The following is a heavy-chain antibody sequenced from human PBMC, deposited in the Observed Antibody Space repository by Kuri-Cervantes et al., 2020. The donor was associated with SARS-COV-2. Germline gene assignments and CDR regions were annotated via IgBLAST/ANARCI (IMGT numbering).Heavy chain of an antibody. V-gene: IGHV4-34*09. CDR2: INHSGST. CDR1: GGSFSGYY. CDR3: ARVVLRRITIFGVVMDANWFDP. Sequence: LRLSCAVYGGSFSGYYWSWIRQPPGKGLEWIGEINHSGSTYYNPSLKSRVTISVDTSKNQFSLKLSSVTAADTAVYFCARVVLRRITIFGVVMDANWFDPWGQGTLVTVSS. D-gene: IGHD3-3*01. J-gene: IGHJ5*02.